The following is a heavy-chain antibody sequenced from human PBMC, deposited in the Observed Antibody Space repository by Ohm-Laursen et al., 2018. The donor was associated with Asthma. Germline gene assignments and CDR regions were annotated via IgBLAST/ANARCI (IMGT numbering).Heavy chain of an antibody. CDR2: ISYDGSNK. J-gene: IGHJ4*02. D-gene: IGHD6-13*01. CDR1: GFTFSSYG. CDR3: AKDKDAGTHPYSSSWFDY. Sequence: SSLRLSCAASGFTFSSYGMHWVRQAPGKGLEWVAVISYDGSNKYYADSVKGRFTISRDNSKNTLYLQMNSLRAEDTAVYYCAKDKDAGTHPYSSSWFDYWGQGTLVTVSS. V-gene: IGHV3-30*18.